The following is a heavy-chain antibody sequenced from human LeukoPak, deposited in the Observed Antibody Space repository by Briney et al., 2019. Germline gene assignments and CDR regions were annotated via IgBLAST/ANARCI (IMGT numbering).Heavy chain of an antibody. CDR1: GFTFSSYS. CDR2: IRDSGTII. D-gene: IGHD1-26*01. J-gene: IGHJ4*02. Sequence: GGSLRLSCAASGFTFSSYSMNWVRQAPGKGLEWVSYIRDSGTIIYYADSVKGRFTISRDNAKNSLYLQMNSLRAEDTAVYYCVRYSLVAADDYWDQGILVTVSS. V-gene: IGHV3-48*04. CDR3: VRYSLVAADDY.